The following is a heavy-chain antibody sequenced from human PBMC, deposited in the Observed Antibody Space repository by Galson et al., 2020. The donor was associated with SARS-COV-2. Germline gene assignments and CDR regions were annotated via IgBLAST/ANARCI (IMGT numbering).Heavy chain of an antibody. D-gene: IGHD2-2*02. CDR1: GLTFSNYG. CDR3: ATDRSPDHCSSTNCYIGY. Sequence: GESLKISCAASGLTFSNYGMHWVRQAPGKGLEWVTFIRLDGNNKYYADSVKGRFTGSRDNSKNTLYLQMNSLRAEDTAVYYCATDRSPDHCSSTNCYIGYWGPGTLVTVSS. V-gene: IGHV3-30*02. J-gene: IGHJ4*01. CDR2: IRLDGNNK.